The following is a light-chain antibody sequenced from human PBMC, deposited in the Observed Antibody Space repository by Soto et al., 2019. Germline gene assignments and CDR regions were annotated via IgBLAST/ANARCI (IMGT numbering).Light chain of an antibody. V-gene: IGKV3-15*01. J-gene: IGKJ5*01. CDR3: HQYGTSPPVT. CDR1: QSVSSN. CDR2: GAS. Sequence: EIVMTQSPVTLSVSPGERATLSCRASQSVSSNLAWYQQKPGQAPRLLIYGASTRATGVPGRFSGSGSGTEFTLTIISLQSEDFAVYYCHQYGTSPPVTFGQGTRLEIK.